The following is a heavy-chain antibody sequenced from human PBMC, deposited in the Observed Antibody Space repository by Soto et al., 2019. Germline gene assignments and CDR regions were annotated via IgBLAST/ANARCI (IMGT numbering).Heavy chain of an antibody. CDR3: ARDGLSSSTSFDY. CDR1: GYSFPDYW. J-gene: IGHJ4*02. Sequence: PGESVKISCQGSGYSFPDYWIGWVRQMPGKGLEWMGIIYPDDSDAKYSPSFQGQVTMSADKSINTAYLQWSSLKASDTAMYFCARDGLSSSTSFDYWGQGTLVTVSS. V-gene: IGHV5-51*01. D-gene: IGHD6-6*01. CDR2: IYPDDSDA.